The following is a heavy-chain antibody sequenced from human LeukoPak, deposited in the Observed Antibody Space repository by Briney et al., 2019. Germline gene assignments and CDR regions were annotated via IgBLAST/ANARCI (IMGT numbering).Heavy chain of an antibody. D-gene: IGHD3-3*01. Sequence: SVKVSCKASGGTFSSYAISWVRQAPGQGLEWMGRIIPILGIANYAQKFQGRVTITADKSTSTAYMELSSLRSEDTAVYYCARRRKTYDFWSGVSDWFDPWGQGTLVTVSS. J-gene: IGHJ5*02. CDR3: ARRRKTYDFWSGVSDWFDP. CDR1: GGTFSSYA. V-gene: IGHV1-69*04. CDR2: IIPILGIA.